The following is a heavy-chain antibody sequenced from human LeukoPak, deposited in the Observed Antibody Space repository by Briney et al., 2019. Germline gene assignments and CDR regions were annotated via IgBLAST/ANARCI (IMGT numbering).Heavy chain of an antibody. J-gene: IGHJ4*02. CDR2: ISYDGSDK. CDR3: KEVDY. Sequence: PGGSLRLSCAASGLTFSNYAMHWVRQAPGKGLEWVAAISYDGSDKYYADSVKGRFTISRDNSKNTLYLQMNSLRVEDTAVYYCKEVDYWGQGTLVTVSS. CDR1: GLTFSNYA. V-gene: IGHV3-30*04.